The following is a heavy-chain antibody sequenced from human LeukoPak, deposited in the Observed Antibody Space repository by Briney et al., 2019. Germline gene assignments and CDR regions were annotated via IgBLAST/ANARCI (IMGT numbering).Heavy chain of an antibody. V-gene: IGHV1-18*01. CDR1: GYTFTSYG. CDR3: ARVVIDFGVVIPHYSPNYYYGMDV. J-gene: IGHJ6*02. CDR2: ISANDGNT. Sequence: ASVKVSCKASGYTFTSYGISWVRQAPGQGLEWMGWISANDGNTDYPQKLQGRVTMTTDTSTSTAYMELSSLRSEDTAVYYCARVVIDFGVVIPHYSPNYYYGMDVWGQGTTVTVSS. D-gene: IGHD3-3*01.